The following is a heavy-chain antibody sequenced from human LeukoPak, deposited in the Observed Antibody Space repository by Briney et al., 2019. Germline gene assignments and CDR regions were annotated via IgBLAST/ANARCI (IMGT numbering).Heavy chain of an antibody. Sequence: GRSLRLSWVAAGFTFSSYAMHWVRQAPGKGLEWVALISYDGSNKYYADSVKGRFTISRDNSKNTLYLQMNSLRAEDTAVYYCARGGVYSSGSYYLYYFDYWGQGTLVTVSS. CDR2: ISYDGSNK. CDR1: GFTFSSYA. CDR3: ARGGVYSSGSYYLYYFDY. V-gene: IGHV3-30-3*01. J-gene: IGHJ4*02. D-gene: IGHD6-19*01.